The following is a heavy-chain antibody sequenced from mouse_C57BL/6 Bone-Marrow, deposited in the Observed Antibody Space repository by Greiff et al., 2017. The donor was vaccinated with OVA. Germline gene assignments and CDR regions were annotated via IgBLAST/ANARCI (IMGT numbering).Heavy chain of an antibody. V-gene: IGHV2-3*01. CDR3: AKPITTVVATLYAMDY. J-gene: IGHJ4*01. Sequence: VKLMESGPGLVAPSQSLSITCTVSGFSLTSYGVSWVRQPPGKGLEWLGVIWGDGSTKYHSALISRLSISKDNSKSQVFLKLNSLQTDDTATYYCAKPITTVVATLYAMDYWGQGTSVTVSS. CDR1: GFSLTSYG. D-gene: IGHD1-1*01. CDR2: IWGDGST.